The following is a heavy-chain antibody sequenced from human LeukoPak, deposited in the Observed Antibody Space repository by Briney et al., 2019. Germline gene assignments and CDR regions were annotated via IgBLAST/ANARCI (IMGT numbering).Heavy chain of an antibody. Sequence: GGSLRLSCAASGFTFSSYAMSWVRQAPGRGLEWVSAISGSGGSTYYADSVKGRFTISRDNSKNTLYLQMNSLRAEDTAVYYCAKTPPGYSSGWYCDYWGQGTLVTVSS. V-gene: IGHV3-23*01. CDR1: GFTFSSYA. J-gene: IGHJ4*02. CDR2: ISGSGGST. D-gene: IGHD6-19*01. CDR3: AKTPPGYSSGWYCDY.